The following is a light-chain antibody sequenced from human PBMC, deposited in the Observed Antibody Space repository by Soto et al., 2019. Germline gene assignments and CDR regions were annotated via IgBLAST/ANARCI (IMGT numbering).Light chain of an antibody. V-gene: IGKV2-28*01. CDR3: MKALQAPDT. Sequence: DIVMTQSPPSLPVTPGEPASISCRSSQSLLHRNGHNYLDWYLQRPGQPPQLLIYLSFNRASGVHERFSGSGSGTYCTLKISRVEAEDVGVYSCMKALQAPDTFGQGTKLEI. CDR2: LSF. CDR1: QSLLHRNGHNY. J-gene: IGKJ2*01.